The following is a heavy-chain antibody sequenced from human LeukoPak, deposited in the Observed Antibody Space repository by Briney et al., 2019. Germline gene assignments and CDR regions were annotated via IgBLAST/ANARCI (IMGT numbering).Heavy chain of an antibody. D-gene: IGHD3-22*01. J-gene: IGHJ5*02. V-gene: IGHV1-69*05. CDR1: GGTFSSYA. Sequence: VASVKVSCKASGGTFSSYAISWVRQAPGQGLEWMGRIIPIFGTANYAQKFQGRVTITTDESTSTAYMELSSLRSEDTAVYYCAREAIYYDSSGYYPPLNWFDPWGQGTLVTVSS. CDR2: IIPIFGTA. CDR3: AREAIYYDSSGYYPPLNWFDP.